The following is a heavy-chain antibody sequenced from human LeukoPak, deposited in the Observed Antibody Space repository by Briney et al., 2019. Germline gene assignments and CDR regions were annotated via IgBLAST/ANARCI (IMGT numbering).Heavy chain of an antibody. V-gene: IGHV3-23*01. Sequence: GRSLRLSCAASEFDFSSHAMTWVRQAPGKGLEWVSAISISGSKTYYADSVKGRFTISRDNSKNTLYLQMNSLRAEDTAVYYCANEIRPNDYWGQGTLVTVSS. CDR1: EFDFSSHA. J-gene: IGHJ4*02. CDR3: ANEIRPNDY. CDR2: ISISGSKT. D-gene: IGHD4-17*01.